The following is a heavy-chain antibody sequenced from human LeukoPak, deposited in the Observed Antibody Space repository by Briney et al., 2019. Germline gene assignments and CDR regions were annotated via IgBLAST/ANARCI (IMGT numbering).Heavy chain of an antibody. CDR3: AKGPRAARPGY. CDR2: ISSSSSTI. J-gene: IGHJ4*02. CDR1: GFTFSTYA. V-gene: IGHV3-48*01. Sequence: GGSLRLSCAASGFTFSTYAMNWVRQAPGKGLEWVSYISSSSSTIFYADSVKGRFTISRDNSKNTLYLQMNSLRAEDTAVYYCAKGPRAARPGYWGQGTLVTVSS. D-gene: IGHD6-6*01.